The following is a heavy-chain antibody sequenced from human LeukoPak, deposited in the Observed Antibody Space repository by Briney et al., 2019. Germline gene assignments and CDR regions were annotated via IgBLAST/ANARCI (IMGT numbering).Heavy chain of an antibody. CDR1: GYTLTRYG. CDR2: ISVYNGHT. V-gene: IGHV1-18*01. Sequence: APLKSSCKASGYTLTRYGISWVRQAPGQGLEWRGWISVYNGHTNYAQKLQGRVTMTTDTSTSAGSMELRSLRSNDTAVYYCARDSPPIAARPSPKTVIDPWGQGTLVTVSS. D-gene: IGHD6-6*01. CDR3: ARDSPPIAARPSPKTVIDP. J-gene: IGHJ5*02.